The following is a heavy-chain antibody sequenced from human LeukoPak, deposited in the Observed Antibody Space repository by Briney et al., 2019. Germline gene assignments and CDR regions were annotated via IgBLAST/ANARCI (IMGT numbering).Heavy chain of an antibody. CDR1: GFIFRNYA. D-gene: IGHD3-10*01. Sequence: QPGGSLRLSCAASGFIFRNYAMSWVRQAPGKGLDWVADICGSGSSTYYADSVKGRFTISRDNSKNTLYLQMNSLRADDTALYYCAKQELLWFSPIDYWGQGNLVTVSS. CDR2: ICGSGSST. V-gene: IGHV3-23*01. CDR3: AKQELLWFSPIDY. J-gene: IGHJ4*02.